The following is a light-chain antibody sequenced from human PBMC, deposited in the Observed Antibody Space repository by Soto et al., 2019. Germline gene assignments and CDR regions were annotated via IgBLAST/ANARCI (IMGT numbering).Light chain of an antibody. Sequence: QSVLTQPASVSGSPGQSITISCTGTSSDVGGYNYVSWYQQRPGKAPKFMIYEVTNRPSGVSNRFSGSKSGNTASLTISGLQAEDAADYDCASYTSIGTRVFGTGNKLTFL. CDR1: SSDVGGYNY. CDR2: EVT. CDR3: ASYTSIGTRV. J-gene: IGLJ1*01. V-gene: IGLV2-14*01.